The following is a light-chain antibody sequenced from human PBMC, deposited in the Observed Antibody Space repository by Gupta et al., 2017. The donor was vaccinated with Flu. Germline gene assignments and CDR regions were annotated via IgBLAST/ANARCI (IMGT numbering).Light chain of an antibody. CDR1: QSVSSNY. CDR2: GAS. V-gene: IGKV3-20*01. J-gene: IGKJ3*01. CDR3: QQYGNSPPFT. Sequence: TLSLSPGERATLSCRASQSVSSNYLAWYQQKPGQAPRLVIYGASTRAAGIPDRFSGSGSGTDFTLTISRLEPEDFAVYYCQQYGNSPPFTFGPGTKVDI.